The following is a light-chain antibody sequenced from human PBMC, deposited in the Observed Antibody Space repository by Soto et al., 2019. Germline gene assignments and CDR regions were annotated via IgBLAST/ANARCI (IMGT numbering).Light chain of an antibody. Sequence: EIVLTQSPGTLSLSPGERATLSWRASQSVSNNYLAWYQQKPGQAPRLLIYGASNRATGIPDRFSGSGSGTDFTLTISRLEPEDFAVYYCQEYSSSLITFGQGTRLEIK. CDR2: GAS. CDR1: QSVSNNY. J-gene: IGKJ5*01. V-gene: IGKV3-20*01. CDR3: QEYSSSLIT.